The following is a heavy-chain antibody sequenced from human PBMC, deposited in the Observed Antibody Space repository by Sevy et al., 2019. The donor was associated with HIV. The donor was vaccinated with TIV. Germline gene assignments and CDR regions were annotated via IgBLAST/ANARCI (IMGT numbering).Heavy chain of an antibody. J-gene: IGHJ4*02. CDR3: AKPPYSGSWYSLDY. CDR1: GFTFSKYS. CDR2: LSFGCGEI. Sequence: GGSLRLSCAASGFTFSKYSMSWVRQPPGKGLEWVSTLSFGCGEINYADSVKGRFTISRDNSKNTLYLQMNSLRAEDTAVYYCAKPPYSGSWYSLDYWGQGTLVTVSS. V-gene: IGHV3-23*01. D-gene: IGHD6-13*01.